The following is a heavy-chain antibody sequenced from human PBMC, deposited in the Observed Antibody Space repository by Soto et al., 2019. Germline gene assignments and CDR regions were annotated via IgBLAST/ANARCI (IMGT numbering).Heavy chain of an antibody. J-gene: IGHJ4*02. Sequence: QITLKESGPTLVRPPQTLTLTCTFSGFSLTSGVGVGWIRQPPGKALEWLALIYWDDDKRYSPSLKNRLTITKDTSKDQVVLTMTNVCPVGTATYFCAHIDPEIVSVGGHGGFDYWGQGTLVTVSS. CDR3: AHIDPEIVSVGGHGGFDY. V-gene: IGHV2-5*02. CDR2: IYWDDDK. CDR1: GFSLTSGVG. D-gene: IGHD5-12*01.